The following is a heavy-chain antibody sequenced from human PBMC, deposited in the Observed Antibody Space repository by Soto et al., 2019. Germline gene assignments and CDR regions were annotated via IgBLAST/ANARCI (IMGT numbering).Heavy chain of an antibody. D-gene: IGHD6-6*01. V-gene: IGHV3-23*01. Sequence: GGSLRLSCAASGFTFSSYAMSWVHQAPGKGLEWVSAISGSGGSTYYADSVKGRFTISRDNSKNTLYRQMNSLRAEDTAVYYCAKEEEYSSSSLTGSPLHYFDYWGQGTLVTVSS. CDR3: AKEEEYSSSSLTGSPLHYFDY. J-gene: IGHJ4*02. CDR2: ISGSGGST. CDR1: GFTFSSYA.